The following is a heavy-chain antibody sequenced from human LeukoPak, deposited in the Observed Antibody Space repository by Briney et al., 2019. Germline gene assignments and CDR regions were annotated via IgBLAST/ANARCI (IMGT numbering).Heavy chain of an antibody. CDR3: ASWGSGSYYYYFDY. V-gene: IGHV3-48*03. CDR2: ISSSGSTI. D-gene: IGHD3-10*01. J-gene: IGHJ4*02. Sequence: GGSLRLSCAASGFTFSSYEMNWVRQAPGKGLEWVSYISSSGSTIYYADSVKGRFTISRDNAKNSLYLQMNSLRAEDTAVYYCASWGSGSYYYYFDYWGQGTLVTVSS. CDR1: GFTFSSYE.